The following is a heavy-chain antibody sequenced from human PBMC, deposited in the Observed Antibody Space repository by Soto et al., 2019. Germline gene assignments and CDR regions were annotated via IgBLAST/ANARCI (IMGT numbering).Heavy chain of an antibody. D-gene: IGHD5-18*01. CDR1: GGSISSGDYY. Sequence: SETLSLTCTVSGGSISSGDYYWSWIRQPPGKGLEWIGYIYYSGSTYYIPSLKSRVTISVDTSKNQFSLKLSSVTAADTAVYYCASSRGYSYGPTRNWFDPWGQGTLVTVSS. V-gene: IGHV4-30-4*01. CDR2: IYYSGST. CDR3: ASSRGYSYGPTRNWFDP. J-gene: IGHJ5*02.